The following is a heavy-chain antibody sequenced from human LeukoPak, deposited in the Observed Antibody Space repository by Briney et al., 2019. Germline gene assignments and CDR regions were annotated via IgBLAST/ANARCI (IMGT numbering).Heavy chain of an antibody. CDR1: GFTFSNYA. CDR3: AKDRDGYSSACWHY. D-gene: IGHD6-19*01. J-gene: IGHJ4*02. Sequence: GGSLRLSCAASGFTFSNYAMTWVRQAPGKGLEWVSAVSGSGAIAYYTDSVKGRFTISRDNSKNTLYLQMSSLTAKDTAVYYCAKDRDGYSSACWHYWGQGTLVTVSS. CDR2: VSGSGAIA. V-gene: IGHV3-23*01.